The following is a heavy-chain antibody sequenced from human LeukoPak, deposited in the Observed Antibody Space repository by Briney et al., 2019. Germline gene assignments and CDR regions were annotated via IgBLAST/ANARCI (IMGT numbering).Heavy chain of an antibody. CDR2: INHSGST. CDR3: AKSGRGGSYRYRFDY. V-gene: IGHV4-34*01. D-gene: IGHD1-26*01. Sequence: PSETLSLTCAVSGGSFSGYYWSWIRQPPGKGLEWIGEINHSGSTNYNPSLKRRVTISVDTSKNQFSLKLSSVTAADTAVYYCAKSGRGGSYRYRFDYWGQGTLVTVSS. J-gene: IGHJ4*02. CDR1: GGSFSGYY.